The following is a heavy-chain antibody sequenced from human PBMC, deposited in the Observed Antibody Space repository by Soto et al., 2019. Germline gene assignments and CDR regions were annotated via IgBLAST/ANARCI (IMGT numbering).Heavy chain of an antibody. CDR3: ASHKATLGTRANDALDI. J-gene: IGHJ3*02. V-gene: IGHV1-3*01. CDR2: INVGSGKT. CDR1: GYTFSAYT. Sequence: ASVKVSCKAAGYTFSAYTMNWVLQAPGQSLEWMGWINVGSGKTRYSQNFQGRVSITRDTSASTVYMELTGLNYEDTALYSCASHKATLGTRANDALDIWGKGQMVTVSS.